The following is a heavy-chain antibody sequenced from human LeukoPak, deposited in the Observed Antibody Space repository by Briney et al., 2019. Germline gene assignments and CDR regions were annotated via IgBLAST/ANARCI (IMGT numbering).Heavy chain of an antibody. Sequence: HTGGSLRLSCPVSGFTFSTYVMHWVRQAPGKGLEYVSAISRSGDNTYYADSVKGRFTISRDNSKNTLYLQMSSLRADDTAVYYCVRGTGYWGQGTLVTVSS. CDR3: VRGTGY. CDR2: ISRSGDNT. CDR1: GFTFSTYV. J-gene: IGHJ4*02. V-gene: IGHV3-64D*06.